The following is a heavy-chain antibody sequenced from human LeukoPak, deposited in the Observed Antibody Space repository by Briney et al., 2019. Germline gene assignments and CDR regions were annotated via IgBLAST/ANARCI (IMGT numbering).Heavy chain of an antibody. Sequence: GGSLRLSCAASGFTFSTYGMHWVRQAPGKGLEWVAVIWEDGTNIHYADSVKGRFTISRDNSKNTLYLQMNSLRAEDTAVYYCARAGYNSGWYEYWGQGTLVTVSS. D-gene: IGHD6-19*01. CDR1: GFTFSTYG. J-gene: IGHJ4*02. CDR3: ARAGYNSGWYEY. V-gene: IGHV3-33*01. CDR2: IWEDGTNI.